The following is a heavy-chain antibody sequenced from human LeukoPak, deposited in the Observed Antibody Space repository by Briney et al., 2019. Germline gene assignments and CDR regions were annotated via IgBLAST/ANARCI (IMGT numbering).Heavy chain of an antibody. CDR3: ARIWSGYGGNSFDY. CDR1: GFTFSSYS. J-gene: IGHJ4*02. Sequence: GGSLRLSCAASGFTFSSYSMNWVRQAPGKGLEWVSSISSSSSYIYYADSVKGRFTISRDNAKNSLYPQMNSLRAEDTAVYYCARIWSGYGGNSFDYWGQGTLVTVSS. D-gene: IGHD4-23*01. CDR2: ISSSSSYI. V-gene: IGHV3-21*01.